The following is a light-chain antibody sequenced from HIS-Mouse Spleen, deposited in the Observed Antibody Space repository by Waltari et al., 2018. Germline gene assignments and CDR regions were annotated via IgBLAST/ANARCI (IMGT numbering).Light chain of an antibody. CDR3: SSYTSSSTRV. J-gene: IGLJ3*02. CDR2: EVS. V-gene: IGLV2-14*01. Sequence: QSALTQPASVSGSPGQSITIPCTRTSSDVRGCTSVSWYQPHPSKAPKLIIYEVSNRPSGVSNRFSGSKSGNTASLTISGLQAEDEADYYCSSYTSSSTRVFGGGTKLTVL. CDR1: SSDVRGCTS.